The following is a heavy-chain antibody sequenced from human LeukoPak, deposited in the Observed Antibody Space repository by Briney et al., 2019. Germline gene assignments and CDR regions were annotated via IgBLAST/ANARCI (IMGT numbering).Heavy chain of an antibody. J-gene: IGHJ6*03. CDR2: IIPIFGTA. D-gene: IGHD5-12*01. Sequence: SVKVSCKASGGTFSSYAISWVRQAPGQGLEWMGGIIPIFGTANYAQKFQGRVTITADKSTSTAYMELSSLRSEDTAVYYCAIRYSGHPYYYYYYYMDVWGKGTTVTVSS. V-gene: IGHV1-69*06. CDR3: AIRYSGHPYYYYYYYMDV. CDR1: GGTFSSYA.